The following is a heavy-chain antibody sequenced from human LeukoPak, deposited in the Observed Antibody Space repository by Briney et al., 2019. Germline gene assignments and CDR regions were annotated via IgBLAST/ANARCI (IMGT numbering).Heavy chain of an antibody. D-gene: IGHD6-6*01. CDR2: FDPEDGET. CDR1: GYTLTELS. V-gene: IGHV1-24*01. CDR3: ATAGIAARILRYYFDY. J-gene: IGHJ4*02. Sequence: GASVKVSRKVSGYTLTELSMHRVRQAPGKGLEWMGGFDPEDGETIYAQKFQGRVTMTEDTSTDTAYMELGSLRSEDTAVYYCATAGIAARILRYYFDYWGQGTLVTVSS.